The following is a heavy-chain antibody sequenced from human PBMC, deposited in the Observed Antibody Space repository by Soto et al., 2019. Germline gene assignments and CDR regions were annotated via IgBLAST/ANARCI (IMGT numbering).Heavy chain of an antibody. V-gene: IGHV1-18*04. CDR1: GYTFTSYG. CDR2: ISAYNGNT. D-gene: IGHD2-2*01. Sequence: ASVKVSCKASGYTFTSYGISWVRQAPGQGLEWMGWISAYNGNTNYAQKLQGRVTMTTDTSTSTAYMELRSLRSDDTAVYYCARDTYLGYCSSTSGPALDYFDEWG. CDR3: ARDTYLGYCSSTSGPALDYFDE. J-gene: IGHJ4*01.